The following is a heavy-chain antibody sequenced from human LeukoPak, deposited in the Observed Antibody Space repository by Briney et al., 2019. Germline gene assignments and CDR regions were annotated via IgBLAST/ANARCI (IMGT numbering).Heavy chain of an antibody. D-gene: IGHD3-10*01. J-gene: IGHJ4*02. CDR2: IYPGDSDT. CDR3: ARQTYYYGSGSYYFDY. Sequence: GESLKISCKGSGYSFTSYWIGWVRQMPGKGLEWMEIIYPGDSDTRYSPSFQGQVTISADKSISTAYLQWSSLKASDTAMYYCARQTYYYGSGSYYFDYWGQGTLVTVSS. V-gene: IGHV5-51*01. CDR1: GYSFTSYW.